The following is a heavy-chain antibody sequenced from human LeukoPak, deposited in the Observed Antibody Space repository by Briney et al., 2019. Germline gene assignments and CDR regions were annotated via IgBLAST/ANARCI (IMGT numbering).Heavy chain of an antibody. J-gene: IGHJ4*02. CDR3: AREPHQQLVPLPFDY. CDR1: GGSFSGYY. Sequence: SETLSLTCAVYGGSFSGYYWSWIRQPPGKGLEWIGEINHSGSTNYNPSLKSRVTISVDTSKNQFSLKLSSVTAADTAVYYCAREPHQQLVPLPFDYWGQGTLVTVSS. CDR2: INHSGST. V-gene: IGHV4-34*01. D-gene: IGHD6-13*01.